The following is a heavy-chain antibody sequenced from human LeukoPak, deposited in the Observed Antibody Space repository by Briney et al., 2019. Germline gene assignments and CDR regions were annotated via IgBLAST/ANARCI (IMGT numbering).Heavy chain of an antibody. J-gene: IGHJ6*02. D-gene: IGHD3-22*01. Sequence: ASVKVSCKASGYTFTGYYMHWVRQAPGQGLEWMGWINPNSGGTNYAQKFQGRVTMTRDTSISTAYMELSRLRSDDTAVYYCARGSMIVVVITSYYYGMDVWGQGTTVTVSS. CDR2: INPNSGGT. CDR3: ARGSMIVVVITSYYYGMDV. CDR1: GYTFTGYY. V-gene: IGHV1-2*02.